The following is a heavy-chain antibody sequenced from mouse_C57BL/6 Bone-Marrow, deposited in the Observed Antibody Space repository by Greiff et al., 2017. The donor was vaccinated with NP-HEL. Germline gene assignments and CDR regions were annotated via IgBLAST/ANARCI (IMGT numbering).Heavy chain of an antibody. V-gene: IGHV1-12*01. Sequence: QVQLKESGAELVRPGASVKMSCKASGYTFTSYNMHWVKQTPRQGLEWIGAIYPGNGDTSYNQKFKGKATLTVDKSSSTAYMQLSSLTSEDSAVYFCARRVNYPRYFDVWGTGTTVTVSS. CDR1: GYTFTSYN. CDR2: IYPGNGDT. CDR3: ARRVNYPRYFDV. J-gene: IGHJ1*03. D-gene: IGHD2-1*01.